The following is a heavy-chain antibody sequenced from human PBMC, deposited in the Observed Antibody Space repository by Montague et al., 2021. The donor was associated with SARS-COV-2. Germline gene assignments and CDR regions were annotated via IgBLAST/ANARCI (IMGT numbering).Heavy chain of an antibody. J-gene: IGHJ4*02. CDR1: GDSVSSSDHY. CDR3: ARRRLREDYSDF. Sequence: SEILSLTCTVSGDSVSSSDHYWGWIRQPPGKGLEWPGIVYYSGCTYYNPSVKGRVTISIDASKNQFSLKLNSLTATDTAIYYCARRRLREDYSDFWGQGTLLTVSS. CDR2: VYYSGCT. V-gene: IGHV4-39*01. D-gene: IGHD4-17*01.